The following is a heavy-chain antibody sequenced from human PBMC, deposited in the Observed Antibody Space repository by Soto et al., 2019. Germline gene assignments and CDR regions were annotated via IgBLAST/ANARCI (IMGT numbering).Heavy chain of an antibody. J-gene: IGHJ5*02. V-gene: IGHV1-69*13. CDR2: IIPIFGTA. D-gene: IGHD5-12*01. CDR3: ARFRKRGYSGFAGCYNWSAP. CDR1: GGTFSSYA. Sequence: ASVKVSCKASGGTFSSYAISWVRQAPGQGLEWMGGIIPIFGTANYAQKFQGRVTITADESTSTAYMELSSLRSEDTAVYYCARFRKRGYSGFAGCYNWSAPWARGTLVPVSS.